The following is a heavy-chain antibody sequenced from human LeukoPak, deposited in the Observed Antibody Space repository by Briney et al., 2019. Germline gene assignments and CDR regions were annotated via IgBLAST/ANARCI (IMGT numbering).Heavy chain of an antibody. CDR2: IYSGGST. CDR3: AKLYCSSTSCHGSYFDY. D-gene: IGHD2-2*01. CDR1: GFTVSSNY. J-gene: IGHJ4*02. V-gene: IGHV3-66*01. Sequence: GGSLRLSCAASGFTVSSNYMSWVRQAPGKGLEWVSVIYSGGSTYYADSVKGRFTISRDNSKNTLYLQMNSLRAEDTAVYYCAKLYCSSTSCHGSYFDYWGQGTLVTVSS.